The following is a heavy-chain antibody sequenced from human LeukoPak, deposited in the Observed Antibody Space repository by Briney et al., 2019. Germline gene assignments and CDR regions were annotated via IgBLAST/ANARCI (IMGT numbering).Heavy chain of an antibody. J-gene: IGHJ3*02. CDR1: GFTFSSYS. Sequence: GGSLRLSCAASGFTFSSYSMNWVRQAPGKGLEWVSSISSGSSYIYYADPVKGRFTISRDNAKNSLYLQMNSLRAEDTAVYYCARDDYDFWSGYDAFDIWGQGTMVTVSS. D-gene: IGHD3-3*01. CDR3: ARDDYDFWSGYDAFDI. V-gene: IGHV3-21*01. CDR2: ISSGSSYI.